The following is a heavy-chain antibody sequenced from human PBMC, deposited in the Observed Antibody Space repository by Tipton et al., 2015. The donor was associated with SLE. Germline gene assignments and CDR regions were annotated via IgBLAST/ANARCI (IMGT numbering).Heavy chain of an antibody. CDR1: GGSISSYY. Sequence: TLSLTCTVSGGSISSYYWSWIRQPPGRGLEWIGYIYYSGSTNYNPSLKSRVTISVDTSKNQFSQKLSSVTAADTAVYYCARAGGTMIVSHDWFDPWGQGTLVTVSS. CDR2: IYYSGST. J-gene: IGHJ5*02. CDR3: ARAGGTMIVSHDWFDP. D-gene: IGHD3-22*01. V-gene: IGHV4-59*01.